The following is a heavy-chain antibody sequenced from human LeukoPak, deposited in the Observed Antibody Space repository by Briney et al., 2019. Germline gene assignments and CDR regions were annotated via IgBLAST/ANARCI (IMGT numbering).Heavy chain of an antibody. V-gene: IGHV3-30*03. Sequence: GGSLRLSCAASGFTFRNYVMHWVRQAPGKGLEWVAGISQDESNKYYTDSVKGRFTISRDNSKNTLFLQMNSLSIEDTAVYYCAREADAFDIWGQGTMVRVSS. CDR3: AREADAFDI. J-gene: IGHJ3*02. CDR1: GFTFRNYV. CDR2: ISQDESNK.